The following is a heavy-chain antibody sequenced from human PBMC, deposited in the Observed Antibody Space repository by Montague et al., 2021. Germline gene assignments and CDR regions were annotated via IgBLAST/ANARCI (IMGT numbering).Heavy chain of an antibody. D-gene: IGHD3-10*01. V-gene: IGHV3-33*06. J-gene: IGHJ6*03. Sequence: NKKYYRDSVKGRFTIYRNNSENTLHLQMNSLRAENTAVYYCVKDSGYFYYMDVWGKGTTVTVSS. CDR2: NKK. CDR3: VKDSGYFYYMDV.